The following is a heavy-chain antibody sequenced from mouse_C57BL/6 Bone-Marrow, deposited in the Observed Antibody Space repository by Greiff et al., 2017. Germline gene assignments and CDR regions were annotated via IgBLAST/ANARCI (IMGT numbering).Heavy chain of an antibody. CDR3: AELLYFHALHY. CDR1: GFTFSSYA. J-gene: IGHJ4*01. CDR2: ISDGGSYT. D-gene: IGHD2-12*01. V-gene: IGHV5-4*03. Sequence: EVKLVESGGGLVQPGGSLKLSCAASGFTFSSYAMSWVRQTPEKRLEWVATISDGGSYTYYPDNVKGRFTISRDNAKNNLYLQMSHLKSEDTAMYCCAELLYFHALHYRGQGTSVPASS.